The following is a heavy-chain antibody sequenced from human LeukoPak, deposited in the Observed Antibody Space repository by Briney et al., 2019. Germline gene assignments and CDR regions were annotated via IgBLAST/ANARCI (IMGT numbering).Heavy chain of an antibody. CDR2: ISYDGSNK. Sequence: GGSLRLSCSASGFTFSSYGMHWVRQAPGKGLEWVAVISYDGSNKYYADSVKGRFTISRDNSKNTLYLQMNSLRAEDTAVYYCAREFGKIDGGTWGQGTLVTVSS. J-gene: IGHJ5*02. V-gene: IGHV3-30*03. CDR3: AREFGKIDGGT. CDR1: GFTFSSYG. D-gene: IGHD3-16*01.